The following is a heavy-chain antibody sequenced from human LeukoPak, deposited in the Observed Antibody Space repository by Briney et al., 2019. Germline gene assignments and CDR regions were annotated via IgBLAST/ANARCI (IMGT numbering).Heavy chain of an antibody. CDR1: GFSFSRYA. CDR2: ISDSGGST. V-gene: IGHV3-23*01. J-gene: IGHJ4*02. Sequence: PGGSLRLSCAASGFSFSRYAMDWVRQAPGKGLEWVSDISDSGGSTYYADSVKSRFTISRDNSKNTLYLQMNSLRADDTAVYYCTNWDHWGQGTLVTVSS. D-gene: IGHD1-26*01. CDR3: TNWDH.